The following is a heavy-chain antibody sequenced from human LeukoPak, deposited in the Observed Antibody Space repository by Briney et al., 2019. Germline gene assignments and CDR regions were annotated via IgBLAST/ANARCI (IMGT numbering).Heavy chain of an antibody. Sequence: SETLSLTCSVSGASISNTYYWSWLRPLPGEGLEWIGNLYNIGSITYKPSLKSRVTMSIDMSKNQFSLRLTSVTAADTAVYFCATNSTGSAFDYWGQGILVTVSS. J-gene: IGHJ4*02. D-gene: IGHD2/OR15-2a*01. CDR3: ATNSTGSAFDY. CDR1: GASISNTYY. CDR2: LYNIGSI. V-gene: IGHV4-59*08.